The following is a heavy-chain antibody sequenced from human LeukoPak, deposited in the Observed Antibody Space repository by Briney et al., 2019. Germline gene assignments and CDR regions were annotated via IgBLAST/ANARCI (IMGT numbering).Heavy chain of an antibody. V-gene: IGHV3-23*01. D-gene: IGHD3-3*01. Sequence: GGSLRLSCAASGFTFSSYAMSWVRQAPGKGLEWVSAISGSGGSTYYADSVKGRFTIPRDNSKNTLYLQMNSLRAEDTAVYYCAYINDFWSGYRYYFDYWGQGTLVTVSS. CDR1: GFTFSSYA. J-gene: IGHJ4*02. CDR2: ISGSGGST. CDR3: AYINDFWSGYRYYFDY.